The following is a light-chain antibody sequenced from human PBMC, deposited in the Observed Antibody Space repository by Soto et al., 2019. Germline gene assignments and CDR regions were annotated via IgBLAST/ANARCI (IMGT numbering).Light chain of an antibody. Sequence: DIVMTQSPDSLAVSLGERATINCKSSQSVLYSSNNKNYLAWYQQKPGQPPKLLIYWASTREFGVPDRFSGSGSGTDFTLTISSLQAEDVAVYSCQQYYSTPPTFGGGTKVEIK. CDR1: QSVLYSSNNKNY. CDR3: QQYYSTPPT. V-gene: IGKV4-1*01. CDR2: WAS. J-gene: IGKJ4*01.